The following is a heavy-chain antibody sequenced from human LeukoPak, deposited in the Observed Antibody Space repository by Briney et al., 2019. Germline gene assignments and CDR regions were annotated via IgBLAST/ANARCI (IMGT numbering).Heavy chain of an antibody. D-gene: IGHD4-23*01. Sequence: GGSLRLSCAASGFTVSSNYMSWVRQAPGKGLEWVSVIYSGGSTYYADSVKGRFTTSRDNSKNTLYLQMNSLRAEDTAVYYCARDRTTTMGEIDYWGQGTLVTVSS. CDR1: GFTVSSNY. V-gene: IGHV3-66*01. CDR3: ARDRTTTMGEIDY. CDR2: IYSGGST. J-gene: IGHJ4*02.